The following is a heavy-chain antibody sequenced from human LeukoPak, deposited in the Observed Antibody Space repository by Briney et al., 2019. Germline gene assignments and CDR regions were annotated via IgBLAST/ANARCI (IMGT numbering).Heavy chain of an antibody. J-gene: IGHJ4*02. D-gene: IGHD3-10*01. Sequence: QPGGSLRLSCAASGFTFSNYAMSWVRQAPGKGLEWVSSISDNSGSTYYADSVKGRFTISRDNSKNTLYLQMDSLRAEDTAVYYCASRSPYGSGSWPSEYWGQGTLVTVSS. V-gene: IGHV3-23*01. CDR3: ASRSPYGSGSWPSEY. CDR2: ISDNSGST. CDR1: GFTFSNYA.